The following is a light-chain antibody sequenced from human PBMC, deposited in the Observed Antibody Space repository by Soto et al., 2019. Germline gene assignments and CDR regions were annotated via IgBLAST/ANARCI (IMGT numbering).Light chain of an antibody. CDR3: QQDSSWPLT. J-gene: IGKJ5*01. Sequence: VMTQSPATLSVSPVERVTLSCRASQDIRSSLAWYQQKPGQAPRLLIYGASIRATGVPATFSGSGSGTEFTLSISSLQSEHLGVYYCQQDSSWPLTFGGGTRLEI. CDR2: GAS. V-gene: IGKV3-15*01. CDR1: QDIRSS.